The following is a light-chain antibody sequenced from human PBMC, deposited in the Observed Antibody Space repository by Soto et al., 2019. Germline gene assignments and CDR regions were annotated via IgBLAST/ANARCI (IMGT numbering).Light chain of an antibody. CDR1: QSVSSN. J-gene: IGKJ2*01. Sequence: EIVMTQSPATLSVSPGERATLSCRASQSVSSNLAWYQQKPGQAPRLLIYGASTRATSIPARFSGSGSGTEFTLTISSLLSEDFAVYYCQQYNNWAYTFGQGTKLEIK. V-gene: IGKV3-15*01. CDR3: QQYNNWAYT. CDR2: GAS.